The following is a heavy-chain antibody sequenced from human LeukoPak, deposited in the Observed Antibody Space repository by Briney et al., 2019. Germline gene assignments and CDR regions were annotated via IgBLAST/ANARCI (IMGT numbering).Heavy chain of an antibody. V-gene: IGHV4-59*01. D-gene: IGHD5-12*01. CDR3: AREGGYSGYVPSPAFDY. CDR1: GGSISSYY. CDR2: IYYNGST. J-gene: IGHJ4*02. Sequence: PSETLSLTCTVSGGSISSYYWSWIRQPPGKGLEWIGYIYYNGSTNYNPSLKSRVTISVDTSKNQFSLKLSSVTAADTAVYYCAREGGYSGYVPSPAFDYWGQGTLVTVSS.